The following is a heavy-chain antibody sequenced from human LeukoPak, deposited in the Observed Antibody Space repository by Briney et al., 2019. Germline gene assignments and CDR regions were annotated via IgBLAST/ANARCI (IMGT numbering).Heavy chain of an antibody. CDR3: AKDRNAVTPYYFDY. J-gene: IGHJ4*02. CDR2: IKPDGSEA. V-gene: IGHV3-7*03. D-gene: IGHD4-17*01. Sequence: PGGSLRLSCATSGFTFSTYWMSWVRQTPGRVLEWVAKIKPDGSEASYVDSVKGRFTISRDNAKNSVYLQMNSLRVEDTAVYYCAKDRNAVTPYYFDYWGQGTLVTVSS. CDR1: GFTFSTYW.